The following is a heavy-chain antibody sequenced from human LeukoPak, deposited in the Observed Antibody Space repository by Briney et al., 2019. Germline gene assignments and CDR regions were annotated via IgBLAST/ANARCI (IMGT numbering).Heavy chain of an antibody. Sequence: PGGSLRLSCAASGFTFSSYAMSWVRQAPGKGLEWVSAISGSGGSTYYADSVKGRFTISRDNPKNTLYLQMNSLRAEDTAVYYCAKAQLAMRGGFDYWGQGTLVTVSS. V-gene: IGHV3-23*01. J-gene: IGHJ4*02. CDR1: GFTFSSYA. D-gene: IGHD2-2*01. CDR2: ISGSGGST. CDR3: AKAQLAMRGGFDY.